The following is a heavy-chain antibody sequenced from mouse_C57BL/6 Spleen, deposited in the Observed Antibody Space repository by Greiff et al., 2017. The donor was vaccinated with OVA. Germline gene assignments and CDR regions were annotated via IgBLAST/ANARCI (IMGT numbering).Heavy chain of an antibody. Sequence: EVQGVESGGGLVKPGGSLKLSCAASGFTFSSYAMSWVRQTPEKRLEWVATISDGGSYTYYPDNVKGRFTISRDNAKNNLYLQMSHLKSEDTAMYYCARGRELTGTMYDWGKGTSVTVAS. CDR1: GFTFSSYA. CDR3: ARGRELTGTMYD. D-gene: IGHD4-1*01. J-gene: IGHJ4*01. CDR2: ISDGGSYT. V-gene: IGHV5-4*01.